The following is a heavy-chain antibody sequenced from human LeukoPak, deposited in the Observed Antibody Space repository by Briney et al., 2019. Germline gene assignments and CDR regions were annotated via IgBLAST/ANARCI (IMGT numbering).Heavy chain of an antibody. D-gene: IGHD2-15*01. J-gene: IGHJ4*02. V-gene: IGHV4-61*02. CDR1: GGSINSGSYY. Sequence: ASETLSLTCTVSGGSINSGSYYWSWIRQPAGKGLEWIGRIYTSGGTNYNPSLKSRVTISVDTSKNQFSLKLSSVTAADTAVYYCARDKGCSGGDCYSEYYFDYWGQGTLVTVSS. CDR3: ARDKGCSGGDCYSEYYFDY. CDR2: IYTSGGT.